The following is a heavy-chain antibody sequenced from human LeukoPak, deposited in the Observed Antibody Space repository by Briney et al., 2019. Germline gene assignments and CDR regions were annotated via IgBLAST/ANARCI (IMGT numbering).Heavy chain of an antibody. CDR1: GYTFTSYY. V-gene: IGHV1-2*02. CDR3: ARGAAGVPGDDY. Sequence: GASVKVSCKASGYTFTSYYMHWVRQAPGQGLEWVGIINPNSGGTNYAQKFQGRVTMTRDTSISTAYMELSRLRSDDTAVYYCARGAAGVPGDDYWGQGTLVTVSS. D-gene: IGHD6-13*01. J-gene: IGHJ4*02. CDR2: INPNSGGT.